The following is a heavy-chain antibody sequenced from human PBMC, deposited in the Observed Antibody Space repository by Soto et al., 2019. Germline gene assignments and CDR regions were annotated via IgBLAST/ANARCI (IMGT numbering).Heavy chain of an antibody. CDR2: INAGNGNT. CDR1: GYTFTSYA. Sequence: QVQLVQSGAEVKKPGASVKVSCKASGYTFTSYAMHWVRQAPGQRLEWMGWINAGNGNTKYSQKFQGRVTITRDTSASTAYMELSSLRSDDTAVYYCARSTMVRGVTPWGQGTLVTVSS. V-gene: IGHV1-3*01. J-gene: IGHJ5*02. CDR3: ARSTMVRGVTP. D-gene: IGHD3-10*01.